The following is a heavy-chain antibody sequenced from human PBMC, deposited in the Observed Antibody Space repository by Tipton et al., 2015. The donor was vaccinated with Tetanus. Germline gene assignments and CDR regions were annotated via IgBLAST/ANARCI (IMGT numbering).Heavy chain of an antibody. J-gene: IGHJ4*02. D-gene: IGHD1-26*01. CDR1: GFTFSSYG. CDR2: ISYDGSNK. CDR3: ASRGAYVGSYGSPLDY. Sequence: RSLRLSCAASGFTFSSYGMHWVRQAPGKGLEWVAVISYDGSNKYYADSMKGRFTISRDNSQNTLYLQMNSLRAEDTAVYYCASRGAYVGSYGSPLDYWGQGALVTVSS. V-gene: IGHV3-30*03.